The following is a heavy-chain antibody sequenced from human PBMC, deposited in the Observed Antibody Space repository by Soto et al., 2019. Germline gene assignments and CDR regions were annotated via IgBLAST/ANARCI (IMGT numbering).Heavy chain of an antibody. CDR2: IDPSDSYT. CDR1: GYSFTSYW. J-gene: IGHJ6*02. V-gene: IGHV5-10-1*03. Sequence: EVQLVQSGAEVKKPGESLRISCKGSGYSFTSYWISWVRQMPGKGLEWMGRIDPSDSYTNYSPSFQGHVTISADKSISTAYLQWSSLKASDTAMYYCARHLRGVIIHVLYYGMDVWGQGTTVTVSS. CDR3: ARHLRGVIIHVLYYGMDV. D-gene: IGHD3-10*01.